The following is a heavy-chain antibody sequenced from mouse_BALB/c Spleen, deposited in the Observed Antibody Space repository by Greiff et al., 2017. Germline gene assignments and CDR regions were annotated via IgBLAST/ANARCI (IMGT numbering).Heavy chain of an antibody. CDR2: IYPGDGDT. D-gene: IGHD2-10*01. Sequence: VQLQQSGAELARPGASVTLSCKASGYTFTRYWMQWVKQRPGQGLEWIGAIYPGDGDTRYTHKFKGKATLTADKSSSTAYMQLSSLASEDSAVYYCARGGTYYGNYIYAMDDGGQGTAVNVAS. J-gene: IGHJ4*01. CDR3: ARGGTYYGNYIYAMDD. CDR1: GYTFTRYW. V-gene: IGHV1-87*01.